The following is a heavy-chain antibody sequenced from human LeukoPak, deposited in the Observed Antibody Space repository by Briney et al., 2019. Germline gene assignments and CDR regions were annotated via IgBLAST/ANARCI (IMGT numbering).Heavy chain of an antibody. D-gene: IGHD2/OR15-2a*01. Sequence: ASVKVSCKASGYTFTSNYIHWVRQAPGQGLEWMGQINPNSGGTNYAQKFQGRVTMTRDTSISTAYMELSRLRSDDTAVYYCARVWGLDPSTFAYWGQGTLVTVSS. CDR2: INPNSGGT. CDR3: ARVWGLDPSTFAY. J-gene: IGHJ4*02. V-gene: IGHV1-2*06. CDR1: GYTFTSNY.